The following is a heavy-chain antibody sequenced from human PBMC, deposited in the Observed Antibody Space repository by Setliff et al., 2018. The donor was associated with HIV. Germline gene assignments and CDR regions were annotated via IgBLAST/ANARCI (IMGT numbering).Heavy chain of an antibody. CDR2: IKHDGSTI. V-gene: IGHV3-7*01. CDR1: GFIFSSHW. Sequence: LRLSCAASGFIFSSHWMNWVRQAPGEGLEWVANIKHDGSTIYYADSVKGRFTISRDNAKNSLYLQMNSLRAEETAVYYCARVGSSSWYYYYYYMDVWGKGTTVTVSS. J-gene: IGHJ6*03. CDR3: ARVGSSSWYYYYYYMDV. D-gene: IGHD6-13*01.